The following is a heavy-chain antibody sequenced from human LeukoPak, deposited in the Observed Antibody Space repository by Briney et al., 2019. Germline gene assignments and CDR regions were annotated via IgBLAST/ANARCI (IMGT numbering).Heavy chain of an antibody. CDR2: ISYDGSNE. V-gene: IGHV3-30-3*01. CDR3: ARDRGGHRGYYFDY. D-gene: IGHD3-10*01. CDR1: GFTFSSYA. Sequence: GGSLRLSCAASGFTFSSYATHWVRQAPGKGLEWVAVISYDGSNEYYADSVKGRFTISRDNSKNTLYLQMNSLRAEDTAVYYCARDRGGHRGYYFDYWGQGTLVTVSS. J-gene: IGHJ4*02.